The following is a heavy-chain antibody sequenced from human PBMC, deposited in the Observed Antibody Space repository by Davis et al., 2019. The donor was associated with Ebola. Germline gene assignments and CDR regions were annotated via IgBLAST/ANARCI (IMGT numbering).Heavy chain of an antibody. J-gene: IGHJ6*02. Sequence: ASVKVSCKASGYTFTSYGISWVRQAPGQGLEWMGWISAYNGNTNYAQKLQGRVTMTTDTSTSTAYMELRSLRSDDTAVYYCARVMGELLWWPGYYFYGMDVWGQGTTVTVSS. CDR2: ISAYNGNT. CDR1: GYTFTSYG. D-gene: IGHD1-26*01. CDR3: ARVMGELLWWPGYYFYGMDV. V-gene: IGHV1-18*01.